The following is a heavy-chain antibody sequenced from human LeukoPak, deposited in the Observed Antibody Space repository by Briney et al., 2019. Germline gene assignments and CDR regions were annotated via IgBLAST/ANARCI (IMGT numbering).Heavy chain of an antibody. Sequence: GGSLRLSCAASGFTFSGHAMSWVRQAPGKGLNWLSTITGGAENTYYAGSLKVRFTISRDNSKNTVYLQMDSLRVEDTAVYYCAKAADWLAADYIDYWGQGTLVTVSS. CDR1: GFTFSGHA. J-gene: IGHJ4*02. D-gene: IGHD3-9*01. CDR2: ITGGAENT. CDR3: AKAADWLAADYIDY. V-gene: IGHV3-23*01.